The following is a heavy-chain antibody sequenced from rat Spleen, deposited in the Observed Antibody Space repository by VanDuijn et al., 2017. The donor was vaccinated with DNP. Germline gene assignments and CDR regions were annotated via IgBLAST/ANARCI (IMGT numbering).Heavy chain of an antibody. D-gene: IGHD1-12*01. CDR1: GFAFSDYD. CDR2: ISSSDYST. J-gene: IGHJ3*01. CDR3: TRHSSYMDWFVY. Sequence: EVQLVESGGGLVQPGRSMKLSCAASGFAFSDYDMAWVRQAPTKGLEWVTSISSSDYSTYYRDSVKGRFTVSRDNAKSTLYLQMNSLRSEDTANYYCTRHSSYMDWFVYWGQGTLVTVSS. V-gene: IGHV5-22*01.